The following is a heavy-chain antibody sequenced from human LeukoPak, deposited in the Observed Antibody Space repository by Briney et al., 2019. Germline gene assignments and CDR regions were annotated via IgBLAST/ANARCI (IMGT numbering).Heavy chain of an antibody. J-gene: IGHJ4*02. CDR1: GYTFTSYG. CDR2: ISAYNGNT. D-gene: IGHD6-19*01. Sequence: GASVKVSCKASGYTFTSYGISWVRQAPGQGLEWMGLISAYNGNTNYIQKLQGRVTMTTDSSASTAYMELRSLTSDDTAVYYCARDSPGPVAGIFDYWGQGTLVTVSS. CDR3: ARDSPGPVAGIFDY. V-gene: IGHV1-18*01.